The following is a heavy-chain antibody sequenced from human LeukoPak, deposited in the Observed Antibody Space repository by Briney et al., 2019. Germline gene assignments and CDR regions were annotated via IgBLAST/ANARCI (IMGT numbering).Heavy chain of an antibody. D-gene: IGHD3-16*02. J-gene: IGHJ6*03. CDR1: GFTFDDYA. V-gene: IGHV3-11*01. CDR2: ISSSGDTI. Sequence: GGSLRLSCAASGFTFDDYAMHWVRQAPGKGLEWVSYISSSGDTIYYADSVKGRFTISRDNAKNSLYLQMNSLRAEDTAVYYCARDVTPYYYMDVWGKGTTVTISS. CDR3: ARDVTPYYYMDV.